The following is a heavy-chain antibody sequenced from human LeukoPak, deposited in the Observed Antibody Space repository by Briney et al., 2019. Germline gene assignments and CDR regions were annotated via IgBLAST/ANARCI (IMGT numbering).Heavy chain of an antibody. D-gene: IGHD1-14*01. Sequence: GGSLRLSCAASGFTFSSYWMHWVRQAPGKGLVGVSRISSDGSSTSYAVSVKGRFTISRDNAKNTLYLQMNSLRVEDTGVYYCVRALIPPDYWGQGTLVTVSS. J-gene: IGHJ4*02. CDR1: GFTFSSYW. CDR2: ISSDGSST. V-gene: IGHV3-74*01. CDR3: VRALIPPDY.